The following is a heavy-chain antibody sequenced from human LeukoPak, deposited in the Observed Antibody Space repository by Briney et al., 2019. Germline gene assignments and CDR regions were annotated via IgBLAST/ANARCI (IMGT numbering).Heavy chain of an antibody. CDR2: IIPIFGTA. CDR1: GGTFSSYA. V-gene: IGHV1-69*13. CDR3: AREMDVVVRQVAHYAFDI. D-gene: IGHD2-2*01. Sequence: GASVKVSCKASGGTFSSYAISWVRQAPGQGLEWMGGIIPIFGTANYAQKFQGRVTITADESTSTAYMELSSLRSEDTAVYYCAREMDVVVRQVAHYAFDIWGQGTMVTVSS. J-gene: IGHJ3*02.